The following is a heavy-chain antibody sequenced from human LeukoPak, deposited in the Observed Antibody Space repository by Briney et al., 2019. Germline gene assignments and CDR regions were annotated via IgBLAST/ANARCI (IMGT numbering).Heavy chain of an antibody. V-gene: IGHV4-39*02. D-gene: IGHD6-19*01. CDR3: ARRSSGGGLFDY. CDR2: IFYRGNT. J-gene: IGHJ4*02. CDR1: GGSISSSSSY. Sequence: SATLSLTCPVSGGSISSSSSYWGWIRQPPGKGPEWIGRIFYRGNTYCNASLKSRFTISVDTSKNHFSLKLSSVPSADTAVYYCARRSSGGGLFDYWGQGTLVTVSS.